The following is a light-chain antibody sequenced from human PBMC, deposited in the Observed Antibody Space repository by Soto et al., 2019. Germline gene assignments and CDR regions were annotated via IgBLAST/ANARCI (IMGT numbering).Light chain of an antibody. CDR2: DAS. CDR3: HQYGHSPVT. CDR1: QSVRSTY. V-gene: IGKV3-20*01. Sequence: EIVLTQTPGTVSLSPGERATLSCRASQSVRSTYFAWYQHKPGQAPRLLIFDASTRATGIPDRFSGSGYGTDFTLTISRLETEDFALYYCHQYGHSPVTFGGGTKVQIK. J-gene: IGKJ4*01.